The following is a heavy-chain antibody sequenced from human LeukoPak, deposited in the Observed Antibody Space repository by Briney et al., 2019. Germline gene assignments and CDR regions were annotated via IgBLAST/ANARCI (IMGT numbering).Heavy chain of an antibody. Sequence: GGSLRLSCAASGFTFSSYWMSWVRQAPGKGLEWVANIKQDGSEKYYVDSVKGRFTTSRDNSKNTLYLQMNSLRAEDTAVYYCARDMGYYYDSSGYFDYWGQGTLVTVSS. CDR1: GFTFSSYW. J-gene: IGHJ4*02. CDR3: ARDMGYYYDSSGYFDY. D-gene: IGHD3-22*01. CDR2: IKQDGSEK. V-gene: IGHV3-7*01.